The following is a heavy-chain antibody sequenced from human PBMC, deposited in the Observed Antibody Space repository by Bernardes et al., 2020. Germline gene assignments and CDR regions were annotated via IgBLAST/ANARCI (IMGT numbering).Heavy chain of an antibody. CDR2: IYHSGTT. J-gene: IGHJ4*02. CDR1: GSSISSGYY. D-gene: IGHD2-2*02. V-gene: IGHV4-38-2*01. CDR3: ARASPRSAIDY. Sequence: SETLSLTCAVSGSSISSGYYWGWIRQPPGKGLEWIGSIYHSGTTYYNPSLKSRVTISVDTSKNQFSLKLTSVTAADTAVYYCARASPRSAIDYWGQGTLVTVSS.